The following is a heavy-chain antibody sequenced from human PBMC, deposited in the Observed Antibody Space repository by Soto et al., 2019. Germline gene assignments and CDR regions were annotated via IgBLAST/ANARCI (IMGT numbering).Heavy chain of an antibody. D-gene: IGHD1-1*01. V-gene: IGHV3-23*01. J-gene: IGHJ4*02. CDR2: FSGSGIST. CDR3: AKEAGGGATMLTCAFDD. Sequence: EVQLLESGGGLVQPGGSLRLSCAASGITFNNYALNWVRQAPGKGLEWVSGFSGSGISTYYADFVKGRFTISRDNSKNTLYLQMDGLRADDTAIYYCAKEAGGGATMLTCAFDDWSQGTLVTVPP. CDR1: GITFNNYA.